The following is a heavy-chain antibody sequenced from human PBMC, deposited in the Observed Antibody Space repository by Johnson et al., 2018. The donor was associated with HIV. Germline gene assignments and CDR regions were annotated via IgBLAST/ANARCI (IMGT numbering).Heavy chain of an antibody. D-gene: IGHD1-26*01. V-gene: IGHV3-30*02. CDR3: AKESKWESRTPHDFDI. CDR1: GFTFNTYG. Sequence: QEQLVESGGGVVQPGGSLRLSCAASGFTFNTYGMDWVRQAPGKGLEWVAFTRYDGSNKYYADSVKGRFTISRDNSKNTLYLQMKRLIVEDTAVYYCAKESKWESRTPHDFDIWGQGTMVTVSS. J-gene: IGHJ3*02. CDR2: TRYDGSNK.